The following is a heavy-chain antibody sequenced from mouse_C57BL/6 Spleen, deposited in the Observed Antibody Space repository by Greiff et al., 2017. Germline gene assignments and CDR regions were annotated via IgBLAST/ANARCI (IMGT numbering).Heavy chain of an antibody. CDR1: GYSFTSYY. CDR3: ARGGTAQATGAMDY. V-gene: IGHV1-66*01. D-gene: IGHD3-2*02. J-gene: IGHJ4*01. Sequence: VQLQQSGPELVKPGASVKISCKASGYSFTSYYIHWVKQRPGQGLEWIGWIYPGSGNTKYNEKFKGKATLTADTSSSTAYMQLSSLTSEDSAVYYCARGGTAQATGAMDYWGQGTSVTVSS. CDR2: IYPGSGNT.